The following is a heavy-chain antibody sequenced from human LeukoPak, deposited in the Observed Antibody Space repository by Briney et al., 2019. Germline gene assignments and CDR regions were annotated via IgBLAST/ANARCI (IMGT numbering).Heavy chain of an antibody. CDR3: ARAIELTLWFGDESYYYYMDV. CDR2: INWNGGST. CDR1: GFTFDDYG. D-gene: IGHD3-10*01. Sequence: GGSLRLSCAASGFTFDDYGMSWVRQAPGKGLEWVSGINWNGGSTGYADSVKGRFTISRDNAKNSLYLQMNSLRAEDTALYYCARAIELTLWFGDESYYYYMDVWGKGTTVTVSS. V-gene: IGHV3-20*04. J-gene: IGHJ6*03.